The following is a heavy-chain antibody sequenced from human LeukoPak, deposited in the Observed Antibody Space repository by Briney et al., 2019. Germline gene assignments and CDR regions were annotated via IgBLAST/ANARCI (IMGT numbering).Heavy chain of an antibody. CDR2: FSYSAST. J-gene: IGHJ6*03. D-gene: IGHD2-15*01. CDR3: ARTGSGQYFYYYYMDV. CDR1: GGSISSSLYY. Sequence: PSETLSLTCTVSGGSISSSLYYWSWIRQPPGKGLEWIGYFSYSASTKYNPSLKSRVTISVDTSKNQFSLKLSSVTAADTAVYYCARTGSGQYFYYYYMDVWGKGTMVTVSS. V-gene: IGHV4-61*01.